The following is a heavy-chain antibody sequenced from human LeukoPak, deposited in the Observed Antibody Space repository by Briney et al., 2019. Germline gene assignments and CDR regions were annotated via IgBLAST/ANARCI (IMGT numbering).Heavy chain of an antibody. V-gene: IGHV3-9*01. J-gene: IGHJ6*03. CDR3: AKDSGDSPDYYMDV. CDR1: GFTFDDYA. CDR2: ISWNSGSI. Sequence: GGSLRLSCAASGFTFDDYAMHWVRQAPGKGLEWVSGISWNSGSIGYADSVKGRFTISRDNAKNSLYLQMNSLRAEDTALYYCAKDSGDSPDYYMDVWGKGTTVSVSS. D-gene: IGHD4-17*01.